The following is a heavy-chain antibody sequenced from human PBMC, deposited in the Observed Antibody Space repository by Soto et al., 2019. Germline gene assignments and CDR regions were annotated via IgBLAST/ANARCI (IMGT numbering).Heavy chain of an antibody. V-gene: IGHV4-31*03. CDR3: ARDADYGGSRGGMDV. CDR2: IYSSGST. Sequence: QVRLEESGPGLVKPSETLSLICSVSGGSVNNANYFWNWIRHHPENGLEWIGYIYSSGSTRYNPSFKTRATRSIDASKKHFTLRLNSVTVADPAVSFCARDADYGGSRGGMDVWGRGPTVTV. J-gene: IGHJ6*02. D-gene: IGHD4-17*01. CDR1: GGSVNNANYF.